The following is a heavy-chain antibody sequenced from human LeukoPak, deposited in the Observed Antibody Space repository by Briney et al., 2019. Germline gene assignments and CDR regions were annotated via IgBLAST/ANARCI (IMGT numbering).Heavy chain of an antibody. Sequence: PSETLSLTCTVSGGSISGYYWNWIRQSPGKGLEWIAFIYNTGSVNYNPSLRSRVTISVDTSKNQFSLNLKSVTAADTAVYYCAGNRNALGDVNWLDPWGQGTLVTVSS. V-gene: IGHV4-59*01. CDR1: GGSISGYY. CDR2: IYNTGSV. CDR3: AGNRNALGDVNWLDP. D-gene: IGHD3-16*01. J-gene: IGHJ5*02.